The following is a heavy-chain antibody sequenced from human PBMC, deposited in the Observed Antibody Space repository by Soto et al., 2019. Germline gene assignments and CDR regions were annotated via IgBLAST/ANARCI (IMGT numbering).Heavy chain of an antibody. J-gene: IGHJ5*02. CDR2: ITWNSVST. CDR3: AKERVRFLDA. CDR1: GFSLDDFA. Sequence: QLVESGGGLVQPGGSLRLSCVASGFSLDDFAMHWVRQAPGKGLEWISGITWNSVSTDYANSVKGRFTVSRDNAKNSLYLQISSLTTEDTALYFCAKERVRFLDAWGQGTLVTVSS. D-gene: IGHD3-3*01. V-gene: IGHV3-9*01.